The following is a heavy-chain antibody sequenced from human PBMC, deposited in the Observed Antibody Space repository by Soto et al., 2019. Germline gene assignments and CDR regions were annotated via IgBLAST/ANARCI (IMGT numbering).Heavy chain of an antibody. CDR1: GGTFSSYA. CDR2: IIPIFGTA. J-gene: IGHJ2*01. D-gene: IGHD2-21*02. V-gene: IGHV1-69*01. CDR3: ALTYGGTVVTPGFDL. Sequence: QVQLVQSGAEVKKPGSSVKVSCTASGGTFSSYAISWVRQAPGQGLEWMGGIIPIFGTANYAQKFQGRVTITADESTSTAYMELSSLRSEDTAVYYCALTYGGTVVTPGFDLWGRGTLVTVSS.